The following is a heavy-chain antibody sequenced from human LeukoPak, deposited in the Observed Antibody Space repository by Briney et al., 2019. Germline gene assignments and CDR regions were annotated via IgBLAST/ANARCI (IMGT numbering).Heavy chain of an antibody. J-gene: IGHJ5*02. Sequence: SETLSLTCAVYGGSFSGYYWSWIRQPPGKGLEWIGEINHSGSTNYNPSLKSRVTISVDTSKNQFSPKLSSVTAADTAVYYCARVGNWFDPWGQGTLVTVSS. CDR1: GGSFSGYY. V-gene: IGHV4-34*01. CDR2: INHSGST. CDR3: ARVGNWFDP. D-gene: IGHD3-10*01.